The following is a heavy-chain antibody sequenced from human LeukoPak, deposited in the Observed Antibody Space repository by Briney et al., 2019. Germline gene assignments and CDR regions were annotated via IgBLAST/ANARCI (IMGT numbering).Heavy chain of an antibody. CDR3: ARHDYSGTCSIAGGGEGWLLTVYAVRASDPTRYFD. CDR2: YYHHYYDT. CDR1: GYIFPSYW. J-gene: IGHJ4*01. V-gene: IGHV5-51*01. D-gene: IGHD4-11*01. Sequence: EYLMIYRNGSGYIFPSYWIGWVRQMPGKGLEWKGIYYHHYYDTIYSPSLQGQVTISTDKPNSTAHLPWISQNASDTAMYNCARHDYSGTCSIAGGGEGWLLTVYAVRASDPTRYFD.